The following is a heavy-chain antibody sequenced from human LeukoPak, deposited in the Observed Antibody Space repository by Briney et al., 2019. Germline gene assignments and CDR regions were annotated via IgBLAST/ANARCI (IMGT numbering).Heavy chain of an antibody. CDR2: ISTSSGYI. D-gene: IGHD3-16*01. V-gene: IGHV3-21*01. J-gene: IGHJ4*02. CDR3: ASSDYVWGKPFYFDY. CDR1: GLTFTRYS. Sequence: GGSLRLSCAASGLTFTRYSMSWVRQAPGKGLEWVASISTSSGYIYYADSVMGRFTISRDNAKNSLYLQMNSLRPEDTAVYYCASSDYVWGKPFYFDYWGQGTLVTVSS.